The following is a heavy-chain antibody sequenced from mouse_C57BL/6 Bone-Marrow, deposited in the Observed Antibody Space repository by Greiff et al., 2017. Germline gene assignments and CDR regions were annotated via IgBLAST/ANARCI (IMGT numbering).Heavy chain of an antibody. CDR1: GYTFTSYW. CDR2: IHPNSGST. J-gene: IGHJ1*03. D-gene: IGHD1-1*01. V-gene: IGHV1-64*01. Sequence: QVQLQQPGAELVKPGASVKLSCKASGYTFTSYWMHWVKQRPGQGLEWIGMIHPNSGSTNYNEKFKSKATLTVDKSSSTAYMQLSRLTSEDSAVYYSAPFYGRGFDVWGTGTTVTVSS. CDR3: APFYGRGFDV.